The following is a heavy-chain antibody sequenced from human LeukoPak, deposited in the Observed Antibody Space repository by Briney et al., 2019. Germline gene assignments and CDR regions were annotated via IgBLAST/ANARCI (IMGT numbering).Heavy chain of an antibody. CDR3: ARDMTDWWFDP. D-gene: IGHD3-9*01. V-gene: IGHV4-31*03. Sequence: SETLSLTCTVSGGSIGSGGYYWSWIRQHPGKGLEWIGYIYYSGSTHYNPSLKSRVTISVDTSKNQFSLKLSSVTAADTAVYYCARDMTDWWFDPWGQGTLVTVSS. J-gene: IGHJ5*02. CDR2: IYYSGST. CDR1: GGSIGSGGYY.